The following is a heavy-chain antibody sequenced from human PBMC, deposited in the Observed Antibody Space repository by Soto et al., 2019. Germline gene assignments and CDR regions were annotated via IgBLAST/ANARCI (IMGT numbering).Heavy chain of an antibody. CDR2: IDGSGNT. V-gene: IGHV4-34*01. D-gene: IGHD1-26*01. CDR1: SESLSGYY. J-gene: IGHJ4*02. Sequence: QVQLQQWGAGLLKPSETLSLTCAVNSESLSGYYWSWIRQSPGKGLEWIGEIDGSGNTNYSPSLRSRVAMSVDTSKNHFSLNLNSVRAADTAAYYCVGARGRLVGFDYWGQGTLVTVSS. CDR3: VGARGRLVGFDY.